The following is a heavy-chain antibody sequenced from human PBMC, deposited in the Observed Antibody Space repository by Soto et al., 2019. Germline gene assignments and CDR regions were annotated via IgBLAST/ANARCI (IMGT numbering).Heavy chain of an antibody. CDR2: IMQDGSEK. Sequence: EVQLVESGGGLVQPGGSLRLSCTVSGFRISSYWMSCVRQTPGKGLEWVANIMQDGSEKQYVDSVEGRFTISRDNAKNSVYLQMNGLRVEDTAVYYCGRGHSAPDYWGQGTLVTVSA. V-gene: IGHV3-7*01. CDR3: GRGHSAPDY. CDR1: GFRISSYW. J-gene: IGHJ4*02.